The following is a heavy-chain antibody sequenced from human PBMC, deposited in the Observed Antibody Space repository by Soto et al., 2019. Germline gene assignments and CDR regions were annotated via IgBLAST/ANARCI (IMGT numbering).Heavy chain of an antibody. V-gene: IGHV3-43*01. CDR1: GFTFDDYT. CDR2: ISWDGGST. CDR3: AKDQYCSSTSCYFNGPKYGMDV. D-gene: IGHD2-2*01. J-gene: IGHJ6*02. Sequence: GGSLRLSCAASGFTFDDYTMHWVRQAPGKGLEWVSLISWDGGSTYYADSVKGRFTISRDNSKNSLYLQMNSLRTEDTALYYCAKDQYCSSTSCYFNGPKYGMDVWGQGTTVTVSS.